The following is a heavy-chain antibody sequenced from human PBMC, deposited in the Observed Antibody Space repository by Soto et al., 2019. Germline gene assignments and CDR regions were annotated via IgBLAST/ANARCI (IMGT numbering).Heavy chain of an antibody. D-gene: IGHD4-17*01. V-gene: IGHV3-64*01. CDR3: ARDGLRQYAFDI. Sequence: GGSLRPSCAASGFTFSSYAMHWVRQAPGKGLEYVSAISSNGGSTYYANSVKGRFTISRDNSKNTLYLQMGSLRAEDMAVYYCARDGLRQYAFDIWGQGTMVTVSS. CDR2: ISSNGGST. CDR1: GFTFSSYA. J-gene: IGHJ3*02.